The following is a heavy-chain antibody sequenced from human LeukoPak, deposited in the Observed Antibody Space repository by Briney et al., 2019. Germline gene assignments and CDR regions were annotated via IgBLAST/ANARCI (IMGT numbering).Heavy chain of an antibody. J-gene: IGHJ4*02. V-gene: IGHV4-4*02. CDR2: VHLDGRT. CDR3: AREGGFYRPLDY. D-gene: IGHD3-3*01. CDR1: GGSVTSTNW. Sequence: SETLSLTCAVSGGSVTSTNWWTWVRPPPGKGLEWIGEVHLDGRTNYNPSLTGRLTLSVDLYENHISLKLTSVTAADTAVYYCAREGGFYRPLDYLGQGTLVTVSS.